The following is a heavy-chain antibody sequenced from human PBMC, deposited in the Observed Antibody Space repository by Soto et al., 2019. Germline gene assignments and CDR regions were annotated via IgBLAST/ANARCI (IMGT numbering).Heavy chain of an antibody. D-gene: IGHD2-15*01. CDR3: VKALVGATRLRHTDSEY. Sequence: PSETLSLTCAVSGDSINSNDYYWGWIRQPPGEGLEWIGYIDFNGVTYYNPSLKSRVTISKDTSKNQFSLTLTSVTAADTAVYFCVKALVGATRLRHTDSEYWGQGIMVTVSS. J-gene: IGHJ4*02. CDR1: GDSINSNDYY. CDR2: IDFNGVT. V-gene: IGHV4-39*01.